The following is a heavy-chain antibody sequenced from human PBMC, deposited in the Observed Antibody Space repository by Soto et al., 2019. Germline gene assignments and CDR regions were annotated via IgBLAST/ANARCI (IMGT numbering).Heavy chain of an antibody. CDR1: GYSFTSYW. CDR3: ARPSADGYNYGYFDY. J-gene: IGHJ4*02. V-gene: IGHV5-51*01. Sequence: PGESLKISCKGSGYSFTSYWIGWVRQMPGKGLEWMGIIYPGDSDTRYSPSFQGQVTISADKSISTAYLQWSSLKASDTAMYYCARPSADGYNYGYFDYWGQGTLVTVLL. D-gene: IGHD5-12*01. CDR2: IYPGDSDT.